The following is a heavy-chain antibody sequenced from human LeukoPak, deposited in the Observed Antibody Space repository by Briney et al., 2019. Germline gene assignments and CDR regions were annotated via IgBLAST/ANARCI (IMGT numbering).Heavy chain of an antibody. CDR3: ARLWPVTLDH. V-gene: IGHV3-21*01. Sequence: GGSLRLPCAASGFTFSSYSMNWVRQAPGKGLEWVSSISSSISDIYYADSVKGRFTISRDNAKNSLYLQMNSLRAEDTAVYYCARLWPVTLDHWGQGTLVTVSS. CDR2: ISSSISDI. J-gene: IGHJ4*02. CDR1: GFTFSSYS. D-gene: IGHD3-10*01.